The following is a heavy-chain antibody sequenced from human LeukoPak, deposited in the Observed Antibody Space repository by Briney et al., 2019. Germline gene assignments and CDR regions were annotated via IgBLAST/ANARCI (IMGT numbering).Heavy chain of an antibody. V-gene: IGHV3-48*01. D-gene: IGHD2-15*01. Sequence: GGSLRLFCAASGFTFSTYRMNWVRQAPGKGLEWVSYTSSSSSTIYYADSVKGRFTISRDNAKNSLYLQMNSLRAEDTGAYYCARLAHDAFDIWGQGTLVTVSS. CDR3: ARLAHDAFDI. CDR2: TSSSSSTI. J-gene: IGHJ3*02. CDR1: GFTFSTYR.